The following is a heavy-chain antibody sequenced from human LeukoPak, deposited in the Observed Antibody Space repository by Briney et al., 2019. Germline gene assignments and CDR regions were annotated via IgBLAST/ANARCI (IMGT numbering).Heavy chain of an antibody. Sequence: PGGSLRLSCAASGFTFSSYGMHWVRQAPGKGLEWVAVISYDGSNKYYADSVKGRFTISRDNSKNTLYLQMNSLRAEDTAVYYCAKDYDYVWGSYRSIPNFDYWGQGTLVTVSS. CDR1: GFTFSSYG. CDR3: AKDYDYVWGSYRSIPNFDY. CDR2: ISYDGSNK. J-gene: IGHJ4*02. V-gene: IGHV3-30*18. D-gene: IGHD3-16*02.